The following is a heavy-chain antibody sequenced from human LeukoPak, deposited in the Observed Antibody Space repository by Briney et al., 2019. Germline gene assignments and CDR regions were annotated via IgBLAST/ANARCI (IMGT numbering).Heavy chain of an antibody. V-gene: IGHV1-2*02. D-gene: IGHD6-13*01. Sequence: ASVKVSCKASGYTFTGYYMHWVRQAPGQGLEWMGWINPNSGGTNYAQKFQGRVTMTRDTSISTAYMELSGLRSDDTAVYYCARLIAAAGTRYNWFDPWGQGTLVTVSS. J-gene: IGHJ5*02. CDR1: GYTFTGYY. CDR3: ARLIAAAGTRYNWFDP. CDR2: INPNSGGT.